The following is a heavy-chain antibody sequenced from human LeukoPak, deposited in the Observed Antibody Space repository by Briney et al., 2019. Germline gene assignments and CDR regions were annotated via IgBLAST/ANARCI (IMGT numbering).Heavy chain of an antibody. CDR3: ARSGYYDILSGYLYFFDY. D-gene: IGHD3-9*01. CDR1: GGSISDTTYF. J-gene: IGHJ4*02. CDR2: IYSSGST. Sequence: SETLSLTCSVSGGSISDTTYFWGWIRQPPGKGLEWIGSIYSSGSTYYNPSLKSRVTVSIDTSRNQFSLKLTSVAAAETAVYCCARSGYYDILSGYLYFFDYWGQGTLVTVSS. V-gene: IGHV4-39*01.